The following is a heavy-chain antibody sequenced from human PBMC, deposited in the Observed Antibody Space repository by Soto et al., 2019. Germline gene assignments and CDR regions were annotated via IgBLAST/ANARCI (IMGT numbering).Heavy chain of an antibody. V-gene: IGHV3-74*01. CDR2: IHTDGSST. CDR1: GFTFSSFW. Sequence: EVQLVESGGGLVQPGGSLRLSCAVSGFTFSSFWMHWVRQAPGEGLVWVSRIHTDGSSTSYADSVKGRFTISRDNDKKTLYLPRNSLRVDDTAMYDCAKRGVDTFGLSYWGQGTLVTVSS. CDR3: AKRGVDTFGLSY. D-gene: IGHD3-10*01. J-gene: IGHJ4*02.